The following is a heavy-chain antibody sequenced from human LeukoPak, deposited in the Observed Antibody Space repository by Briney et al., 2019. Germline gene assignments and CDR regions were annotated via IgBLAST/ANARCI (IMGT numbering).Heavy chain of an antibody. D-gene: IGHD6-25*01. CDR1: GYTFTGYF. CDR2: INPNSGGT. Sequence: ASVKVSCKPPGYTFTGYFMHWVRQAPGQGLECMGWINPNSGGTSYLQNFQGRVTMTRDTSISTAYMDLSRLRSDDTAVYYCARGRPGDYFDYWGQGTLVTVSS. J-gene: IGHJ4*02. CDR3: ARGRPGDYFDY. V-gene: IGHV1-2*02.